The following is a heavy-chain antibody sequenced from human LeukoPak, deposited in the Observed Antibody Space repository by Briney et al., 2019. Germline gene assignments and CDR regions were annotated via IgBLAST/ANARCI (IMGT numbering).Heavy chain of an antibody. V-gene: IGHV4-4*07. Sequence: SETLSLTCTVSGGSINSYYWSWIRQPAGKGLEWIGRISTSGSTNYNPSLKSRVTMSVDTSKNQFSLKLSSVTAADPAVYYCARGDDSSGQGYWGQGTLVTVSS. CDR3: ARGDDSSGQGY. D-gene: IGHD3-22*01. CDR2: ISTSGST. CDR1: GGSINSYY. J-gene: IGHJ4*02.